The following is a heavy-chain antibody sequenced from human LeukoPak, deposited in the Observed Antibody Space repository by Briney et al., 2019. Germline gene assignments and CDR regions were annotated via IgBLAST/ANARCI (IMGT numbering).Heavy chain of an antibody. V-gene: IGHV3-23*01. Sequence: GGSLRLSCAASGLIFSNYGMIWVRRAPGRGPEWVSGIGGSGDSTYYADSVKGRFTISRDNSKNTLYLQMNSLGVEDTAMYSCAAGLRHWAFDFWGQGTLVTVSS. J-gene: IGHJ4*02. D-gene: IGHD2-15*01. CDR2: IGGSGDST. CDR3: AAGLRHWAFDF. CDR1: GLIFSNYG.